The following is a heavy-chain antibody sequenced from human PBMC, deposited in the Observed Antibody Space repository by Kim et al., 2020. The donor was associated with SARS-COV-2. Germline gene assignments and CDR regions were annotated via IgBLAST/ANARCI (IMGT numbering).Heavy chain of an antibody. CDR1: GDSITNYY. CDR3: ARLGSSSGWFPYYYMDV. J-gene: IGHJ6*03. CDR2: IYYSGST. V-gene: IGHV4-59*08. D-gene: IGHD6-19*01. Sequence: SETLSLTCTVSGDSITNYYWAWIRQPPGRGLEWIGSIYYSGSTSYNPSLKYRLTISLDTSQSQFSLRLTSVTAADTAVYYCARLGSSSGWFPYYYMDVWGKETAVTVSS.